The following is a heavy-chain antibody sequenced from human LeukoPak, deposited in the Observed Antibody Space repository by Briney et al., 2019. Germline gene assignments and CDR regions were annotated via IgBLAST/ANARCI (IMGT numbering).Heavy chain of an antibody. CDR3: AKRDTAN. D-gene: IGHD5-18*01. J-gene: IGHJ4*02. Sequence: PGGSLRLSCAASGFTFSSYAMHWVRQAPGKGLEWVAVISYDGSNKYYADSVKGRFTISRDNSKNTLYLQMNSLRAEDTAVYYCAKRDTANWGQGTLVTVSS. CDR1: GFTFSSYA. CDR2: ISYDGSNK. V-gene: IGHV3-30-3*02.